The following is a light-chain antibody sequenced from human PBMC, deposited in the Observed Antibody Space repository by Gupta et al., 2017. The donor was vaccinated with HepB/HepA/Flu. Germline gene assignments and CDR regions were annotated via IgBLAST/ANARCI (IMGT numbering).Light chain of an antibody. Sequence: DIQTTQPPSSVSASVRDRFTITSRASHGISSWLAWYQQKPGKAPKLLIYAASSVQSGVPSRFSGSGSGTDFTLSISRLQPEDFATYYCLQATSFPRTFGQGTKVEIK. CDR2: AAS. V-gene: IGKV1-12*01. J-gene: IGKJ1*01. CDR1: HGISSW. CDR3: LQATSFPRT.